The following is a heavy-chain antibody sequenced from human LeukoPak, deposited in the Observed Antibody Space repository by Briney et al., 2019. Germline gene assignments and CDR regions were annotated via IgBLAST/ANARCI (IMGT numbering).Heavy chain of an antibody. CDR2: VDSSGST. CDR1: GGSISSFY. D-gene: IGHD3-22*01. Sequence: PSETLSLTCTVSGGSISSFYWTWIRQPPGKGLEWVGYVDSSGSTHYSPSLKSRVTISVDTSKNQFSLKLSSVTAADTAVYYCARGRQPLYYYDSSGYYRPYYFDYWGQGTLVTVSS. J-gene: IGHJ4*02. V-gene: IGHV4-59*12. CDR3: ARGRQPLYYYDSSGYYRPYYFDY.